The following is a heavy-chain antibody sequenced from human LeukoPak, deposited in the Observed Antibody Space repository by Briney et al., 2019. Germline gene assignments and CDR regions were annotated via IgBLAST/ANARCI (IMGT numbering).Heavy chain of an antibody. V-gene: IGHV1-18*01. J-gene: IGHJ4*02. CDR1: GYSFASYG. CDR3: ARSLGFCSNMNCAGDFDY. Sequence: ASVKVSCKASGYSFASYGFSWVRQAPGQGLEWMGWISAFNGNTNYAQNLQGRVTMTTDTFTSTAYLEVRSLRSDDTAVYFCARSLGFCSNMNCAGDFDYWGQGTLVTVSS. CDR2: ISAFNGNT. D-gene: IGHD2-15*01.